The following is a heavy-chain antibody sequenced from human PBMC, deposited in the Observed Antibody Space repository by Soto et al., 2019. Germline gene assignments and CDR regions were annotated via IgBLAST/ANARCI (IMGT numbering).Heavy chain of an antibody. J-gene: IGHJ4*02. Sequence: GGSLRLSCAASGFTFSSYSMNWVRQAPGKGLEWVSYISSSSSTIYYADSVKGRFTISRDNAKNSLYLQMNSLRDEDTAVYYCARVYRTEPPFDYWGQGXLVTVYS. CDR3: ARVYRTEPPFDY. D-gene: IGHD5-18*01. V-gene: IGHV3-48*02. CDR1: GFTFSSYS. CDR2: ISSSSSTI.